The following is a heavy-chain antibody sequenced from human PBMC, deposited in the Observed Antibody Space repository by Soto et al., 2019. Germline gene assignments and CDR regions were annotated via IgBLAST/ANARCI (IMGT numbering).Heavy chain of an antibody. CDR1: GYTFTSSG. CDR2: ISVFNGNT. Sequence: GASVKVSCKASGYTFTSSGISWVRQAPGQGLEWMGWISVFNGNTRYAQKLQGRVTMTTDTSTSTAYMELTSLRSDDTAVYYCARMFFGGNYWYVDYWGQGTLVTVSS. D-gene: IGHD3-3*01. J-gene: IGHJ4*02. V-gene: IGHV1-18*01. CDR3: ARMFFGGNYWYVDY.